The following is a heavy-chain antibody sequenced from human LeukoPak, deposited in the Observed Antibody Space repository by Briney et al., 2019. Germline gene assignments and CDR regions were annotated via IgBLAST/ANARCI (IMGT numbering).Heavy chain of an antibody. Sequence: SETLSLTCTVSGGSMDTKVYYWGWIRHAPGKGLEWIGTVYYSGSVDYNPSLKSRVTMSVDTSKNQFSLKLSSVTAADTAVYYCARSSRSWSTFDYWGQGTLVTVSS. J-gene: IGHJ4*02. CDR2: VYYSGSV. CDR1: GGSMDTKVYY. D-gene: IGHD6-13*01. V-gene: IGHV4-39*07. CDR3: ARSSRSWSTFDY.